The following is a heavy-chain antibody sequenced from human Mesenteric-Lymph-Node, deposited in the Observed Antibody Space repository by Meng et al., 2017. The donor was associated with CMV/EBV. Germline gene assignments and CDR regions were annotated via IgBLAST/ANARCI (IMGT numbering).Heavy chain of an antibody. CDR1: GFTFSSYS. Sequence: GGSLRLSCAASGFTFSSYSMNWVRQAPGKGLEWVSSISGASDYIFYADSVRGRFTISRDNARNSLFLQMNSLRAEDTAFYYCAISNPRGFGELYAHWGQGTLVTVSS. D-gene: IGHD3-10*01. CDR3: AISNPRGFGELYAH. CDR2: ISGASDYI. V-gene: IGHV3-21*01. J-gene: IGHJ4*02.